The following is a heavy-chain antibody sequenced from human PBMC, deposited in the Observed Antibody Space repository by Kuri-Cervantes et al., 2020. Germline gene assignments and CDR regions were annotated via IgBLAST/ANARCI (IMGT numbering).Heavy chain of an antibody. CDR1: GGSFSGYY. D-gene: IGHD6-13*01. V-gene: IGHV4-34*01. CDR2: INHSGST. J-gene: IGHJ4*02. Sequence: SETLSLTCAVYGGSFSGYYWSWIRQPPGKGLEWIGEINHSGSTNYNPSLKSRVTISVDTSKNQFSLKLSSVTAADTAVYYCARDRAEYSSSWYNYFDYWGQGTLVTVSS. CDR3: ARDRAEYSSSWYNYFDY.